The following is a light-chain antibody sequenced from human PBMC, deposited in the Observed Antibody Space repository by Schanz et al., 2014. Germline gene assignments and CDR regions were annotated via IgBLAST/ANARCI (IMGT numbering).Light chain of an antibody. CDR1: QSVNSY. CDR3: QQYNNWPPLYT. CDR2: DAS. J-gene: IGKJ2*01. V-gene: IGKV3D-15*01. Sequence: EIVLTQSPGTLSLSPGERATLSCRASQSVNSYLAWYQQKPGLAPRLLIYDASNRATGIPARFSGSGSGTEFTLTISSLQSEDFGVYYCQQYNNWPPLYTFGQGTKLEIK.